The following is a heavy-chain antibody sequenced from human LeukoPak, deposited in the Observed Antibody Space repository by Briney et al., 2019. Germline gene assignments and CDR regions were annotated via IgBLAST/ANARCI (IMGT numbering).Heavy chain of an antibody. CDR2: ISTDGGGT. D-gene: IGHD3-10*01. V-gene: IGHV3-64*01. CDR1: GFTFSDYA. Sequence: PGGSLRLSCAASGFTFSDYAMHWGRQAPGKGLEYVSAISTDGGGTYYVNSVKGRFTISRDNSKNTLYLQMGSLRAEDMAVYYCARYGSGSYYHYWGQGTLVTVSS. CDR3: ARYGSGSYYHY. J-gene: IGHJ4*02.